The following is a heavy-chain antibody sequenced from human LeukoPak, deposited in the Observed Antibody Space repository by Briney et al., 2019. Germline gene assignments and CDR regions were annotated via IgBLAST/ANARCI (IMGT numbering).Heavy chain of an antibody. CDR1: GYTFTGYY. CDR3: ATDYYYDSSGSYYTVDY. Sequence: ASVKVSCKASGYTFTGYYMHWVRQAPGQGLEWVGWINPDSGGTNYAQKFQGRVTMTRDTSIRTAYMELSRLRSDDTAVYYCATDYYYDSSGSYYTVDYWGQGTLVTVSS. CDR2: INPDSGGT. V-gene: IGHV1-2*02. J-gene: IGHJ4*02. D-gene: IGHD3-22*01.